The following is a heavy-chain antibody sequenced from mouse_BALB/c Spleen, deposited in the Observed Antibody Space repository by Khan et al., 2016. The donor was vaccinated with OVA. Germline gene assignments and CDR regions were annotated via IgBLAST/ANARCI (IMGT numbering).Heavy chain of an antibody. J-gene: IGHJ1*01. CDR2: INTYTGEP. V-gene: IGHV9-1*02. Sequence: QIQLVQSGPELKKPGETVKISCKASGYTFTNYRMNWMKQAPGTGLKWMGWINTYTGEPTYEDNFKGRFAFSLETSASAAYLQINSLKNEDMATYFCARETSYWYFDVWGAGTTVTVSS. D-gene: IGHD1-3*01. CDR3: ARETSYWYFDV. CDR1: GYTFTNYR.